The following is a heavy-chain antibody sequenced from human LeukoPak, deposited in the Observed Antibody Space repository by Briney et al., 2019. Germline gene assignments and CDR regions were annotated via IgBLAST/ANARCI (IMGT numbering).Heavy chain of an antibody. V-gene: IGHV3-53*01. J-gene: IGHJ4*02. CDR3: AKSQGGWYFDY. D-gene: IGHD6-19*01. CDR2: IYIGGNT. CDR1: GFTVSSSY. Sequence: GGSLRLSCAASGFTVSSSYMSWVRQAPGKGLEWVSVIYIGGNTYYAESVKGRFTISRDNSKNTLYLQMNSLRAEDTAVYYCAKSQGGWYFDYWGQGTLVTVSS.